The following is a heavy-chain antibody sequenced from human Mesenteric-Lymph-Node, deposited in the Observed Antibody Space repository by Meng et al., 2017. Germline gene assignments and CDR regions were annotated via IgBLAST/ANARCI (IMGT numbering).Heavy chain of an antibody. CDR1: MLYILPSGMG. CDR2: IYWDDDK. D-gene: IGHD3-22*01. V-gene: IGHV2-5*02. J-gene: IGHJ4*02. Sequence: CKGPDPTRLITNHTLTLTRPLAMLYILPSGMGVGWIRQPPGKALEWLAVIYWDDDKRHSPSLKSCLTITKVTSKSQVVLTMSNMDPVYTATYYCAHQGVYYYDRSGPFDYWGQGTLVTVSS. CDR3: AHQGVYYYDRSGPFDY.